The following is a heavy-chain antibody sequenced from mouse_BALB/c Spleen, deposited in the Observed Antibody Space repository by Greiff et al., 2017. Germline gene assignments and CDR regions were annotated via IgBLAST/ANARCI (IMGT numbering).Heavy chain of an antibody. V-gene: IGHV14-1*02. J-gene: IGHJ2*01. CDR1: GFNIKDYY. CDR2: IDPENGNT. Sequence: EVKLQQSGAELVRPGALVKLSCKASGFNIKDYYMHWVKQRPEQGLEWIGWIDPENGNTIYDPKFQGKASITADTSSNTAYLQLSSLTSEDTAVYYCASYGNYYFDYWGQGTTLTVSS. CDR3: ASYGNYYFDY. D-gene: IGHD2-10*02.